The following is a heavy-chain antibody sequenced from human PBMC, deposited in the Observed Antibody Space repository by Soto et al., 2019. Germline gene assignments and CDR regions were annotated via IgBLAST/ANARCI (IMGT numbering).Heavy chain of an antibody. J-gene: IGHJ6*02. CDR3: ARDTQHRGYHYYYYGMDV. V-gene: IGHV3-30-3*01. CDR1: GFTFSSYA. Sequence: QVQLVESGGGVVQPGRSLRLSCAASGFTFSSYAMHWVRQAPGKGLEWVAVISYDGSNKYYADSVKGRFTISRDNSKNTLYLXMNSLRAEDTAVYYCARDTQHRGYHYYYYGMDVWGXXX. CDR2: ISYDGSNK. D-gene: IGHD6-25*01.